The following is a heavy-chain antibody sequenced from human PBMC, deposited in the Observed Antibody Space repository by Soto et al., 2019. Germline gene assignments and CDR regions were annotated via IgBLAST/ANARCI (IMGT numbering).Heavy chain of an antibody. D-gene: IGHD3-10*01. J-gene: IGHJ5*02. CDR2: IYYSGST. V-gene: IGHV4-30-4*01. Sequence: SETLSLTCTVSGGSISSGDYYWSWIRQPPGKGLEWIGYIYYSGSTYYNPSLKSRVTISVDTSKNQFSLKLSSVTAADTAVYYCARRENYYGSGPIGWFDPWGQGTLVTVSS. CDR3: ARRENYYGSGPIGWFDP. CDR1: GGSISSGDYY.